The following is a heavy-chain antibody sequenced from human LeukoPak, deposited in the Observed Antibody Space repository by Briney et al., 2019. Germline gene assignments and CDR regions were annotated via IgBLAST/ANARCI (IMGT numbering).Heavy chain of an antibody. D-gene: IGHD6-19*01. CDR3: AKGSGSGWSYDY. CDR2: ISYDGSNK. Sequence: GGSLRLSCAASGFTFSSYGMHWVRQVPDKGLEWVAVISYDGSNKYYADSVKGRFTISRDNSKNTLYLQMNSLRAEDTAVYYCAKGSGSGWSYDYWGQGTLVTVSS. CDR1: GFTFSSYG. V-gene: IGHV3-30*18. J-gene: IGHJ4*02.